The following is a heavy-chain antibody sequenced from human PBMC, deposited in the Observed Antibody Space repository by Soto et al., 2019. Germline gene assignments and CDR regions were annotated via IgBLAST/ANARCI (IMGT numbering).Heavy chain of an antibody. CDR3: TRAIGTGLFDY. Sequence: PGGSLRLSCAASGFTSRNHWMHLVRQVPGKGLVWVSRMNSDGRSTSYADSVKGRFTISRDNAKNTLFLQMNSLRADDTAVYYCTRAIGTGLFDYWGQGTQVTVSS. CDR1: GFTSRNHW. V-gene: IGHV3-74*01. CDR2: MNSDGRST. J-gene: IGHJ4*02. D-gene: IGHD6-13*01.